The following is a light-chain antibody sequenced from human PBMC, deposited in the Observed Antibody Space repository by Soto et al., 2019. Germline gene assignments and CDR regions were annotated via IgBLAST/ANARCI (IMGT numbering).Light chain of an antibody. CDR1: SSDIGGYNY. CDR3: SSYTSSSTVV. Sequence: QSALTQPASMSGSPGQSITISCTGTSSDIGGYNYVSWYQQHPGKAPKLMIYDVSNWPSGVSNRFSGSKSGNTASLTISGLQADDEADYYCSSYTSSSTVVFGGGTKLTVL. V-gene: IGLV2-14*03. J-gene: IGLJ2*01. CDR2: DVS.